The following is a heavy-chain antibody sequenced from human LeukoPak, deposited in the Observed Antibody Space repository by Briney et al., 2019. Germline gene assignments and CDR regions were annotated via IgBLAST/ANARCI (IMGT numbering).Heavy chain of an antibody. Sequence: ASVKVSCKTSGYIFTSYGIGWVRQAPGQGLEWMGWISVYRGNRNFAQNLQGRVTLTTDTSTNTAYMELRSLTSDDAAVYYCGRVGYYNNGGVGFDVGGKGTKATVFS. V-gene: IGHV1-18*01. CDR3: GRVGYYNNGGVGFDV. CDR2: ISVYRGNR. CDR1: GYIFTSYG. J-gene: IGHJ3*01. D-gene: IGHD3-9*01.